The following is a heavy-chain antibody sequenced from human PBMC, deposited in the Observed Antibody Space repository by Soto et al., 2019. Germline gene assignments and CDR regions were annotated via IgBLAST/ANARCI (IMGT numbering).Heavy chain of an antibody. V-gene: IGHV3-33*01. CDR2: IWFDGSNK. CDR1: GFTFSSYG. CDR3: ARAGIVLVEAAIPPQFDY. Sequence: GGSLRLSCAASGFTFSSYGMHWVRQAPGKGLEWVAVIWFDGSNKYYADSVKGRFTISRDNSKNTLYLQMNSLRAEDTAVYYCARAGIVLVEAAIPPQFDYWGQGT. D-gene: IGHD2-2*01. J-gene: IGHJ4*02.